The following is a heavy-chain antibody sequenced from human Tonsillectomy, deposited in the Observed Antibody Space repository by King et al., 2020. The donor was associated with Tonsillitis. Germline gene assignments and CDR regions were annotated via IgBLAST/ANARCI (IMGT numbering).Heavy chain of an antibody. D-gene: IGHD5-12*01. CDR3: AKGNSNTGYDY. V-gene: IGHV3-23*04. J-gene: IGHJ4*02. Sequence: QLVQSGGGLVQPGGSLTLSCAASGFTFSSYVMTWVRQAPGKGLEWVSAITGNGGKTYYADSVKGRFTISRDNSKNTLYLQMNSLRAEDTAVYYCAKGNSNTGYDYWGQGTLVTVSS. CDR2: ITGNGGKT. CDR1: GFTFSSYV.